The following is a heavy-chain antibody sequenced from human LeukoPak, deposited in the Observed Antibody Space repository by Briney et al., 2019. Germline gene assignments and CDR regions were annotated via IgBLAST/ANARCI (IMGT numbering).Heavy chain of an antibody. CDR2: IYYSGST. CDR1: GGSISSYY. CDR3: ARASTYYYDSSGYYYGGNNWFDP. D-gene: IGHD3-22*01. J-gene: IGHJ5*02. Sequence: SETLSLTCTVSGGSISSYYWSWIRQPPGKGLEWIGYIYYSGSTNYNPSLKSRVTISVDTSKNQFALKLSSVTAADTAVYYCARASTYYYDSSGYYYGGNNWFDPWGQGTLVTVSS. V-gene: IGHV4-59*08.